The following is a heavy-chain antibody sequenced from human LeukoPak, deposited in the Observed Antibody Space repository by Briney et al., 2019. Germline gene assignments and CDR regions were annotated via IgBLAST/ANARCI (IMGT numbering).Heavy chain of an antibody. Sequence: SETLSLTCTVSGGSISSSSYYWGWIRQPPGKGLEWIGSIYHSGSTYYNPSLKSRVTISVVTSKNQFSLKLSSVTAADTAVYYCARAVDSSSRPSPYYFDYWGQGTLVTVSS. CDR1: GGSISSSSYY. J-gene: IGHJ4*02. CDR2: IYHSGST. V-gene: IGHV4-39*07. CDR3: ARAVDSSSRPSPYYFDY. D-gene: IGHD6-13*01.